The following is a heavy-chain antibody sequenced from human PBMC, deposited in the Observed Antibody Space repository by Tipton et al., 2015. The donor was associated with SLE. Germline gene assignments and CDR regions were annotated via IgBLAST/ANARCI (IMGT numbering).Heavy chain of an antibody. CDR1: GFTFSQHY. Sequence: SLRLSCAASGFTFSQHYMDWVRQAPGKGLEWVGRIRHRASSYTTEYAASVRGRLTMSRDNAKNSLYLQMNSLRAEDTAVYYCARDLDSSLGYWGQGTLVTVSS. V-gene: IGHV3-72*01. J-gene: IGHJ4*02. CDR2: IRHRASSYTT. CDR3: ARDLDSSLGY. D-gene: IGHD6-6*01.